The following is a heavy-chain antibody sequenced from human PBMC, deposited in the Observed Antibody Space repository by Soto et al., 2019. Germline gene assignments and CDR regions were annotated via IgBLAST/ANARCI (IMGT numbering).Heavy chain of an antibody. Sequence: EVQLLESGGGLVQPGGSLRLSCAASGFTFSSYAMSWVRQAPGKGLEWVSAISGSGGSTYYADSVKGRFTISRDNSKNTLYLQMNSLRAEDTAVYYCAKDLTAIMITFGGVLGSAFDIWGQGTMVTVSS. D-gene: IGHD3-16*01. CDR2: ISGSGGST. J-gene: IGHJ3*02. V-gene: IGHV3-23*01. CDR1: GFTFSSYA. CDR3: AKDLTAIMITFGGVLGSAFDI.